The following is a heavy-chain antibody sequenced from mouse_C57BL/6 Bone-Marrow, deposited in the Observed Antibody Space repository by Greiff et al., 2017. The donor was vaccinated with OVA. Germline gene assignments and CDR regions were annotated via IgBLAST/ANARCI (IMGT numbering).Heavy chain of an antibody. CDR2: IYPGSGST. V-gene: IGHV1-55*01. CDR3: ARTNWENAMDY. J-gene: IGHJ4*01. Sequence: LQESGAELVKPGASVKMSCKASGYTFTSYWITWVKQRPGQGLEWIGDIYPGSGSTNYNEKFKSKATLTVDTSSSTAYMQLSSLTSEDSAVYYCARTNWENAMDYWGQGTSVTVSS. D-gene: IGHD4-1*01. CDR1: GYTFTSYW.